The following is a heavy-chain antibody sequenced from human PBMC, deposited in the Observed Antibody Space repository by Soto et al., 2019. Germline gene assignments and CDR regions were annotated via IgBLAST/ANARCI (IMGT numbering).Heavy chain of an antibody. J-gene: IGHJ6*02. CDR3: ALNPHFYDSSGYAYGMDV. Sequence: PSVKVSCKASGGTFSSYAISWVRQAPGQGLEWMGGIIPIFGTANYAQKFQGRVTITADESTITAYMELSSLRSEDTAVYYCALNPHFYDSSGYAYGMDVWGQGTTVTVSS. CDR2: IIPIFGTA. V-gene: IGHV1-69*13. CDR1: GGTFSSYA. D-gene: IGHD3-22*01.